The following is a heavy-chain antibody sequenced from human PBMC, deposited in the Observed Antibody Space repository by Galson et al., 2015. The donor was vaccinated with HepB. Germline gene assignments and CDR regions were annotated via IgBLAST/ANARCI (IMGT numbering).Heavy chain of an antibody. D-gene: IGHD2-15*01. V-gene: IGHV1-46*01. CDR3: ARETPDTYYFDY. J-gene: IGHJ4*02. Sequence: SVKVSCKASGYTLTNYHFHWVRQAPGQGPEWMGKIFAGGGGTRYAERFQGRVTLTRDSSTSTIYMEVSSLRSDDTAVYCRARETPDTYYFDYWGQGTLVTVSS. CDR2: IFAGGGGT. CDR1: GYTLTNYH.